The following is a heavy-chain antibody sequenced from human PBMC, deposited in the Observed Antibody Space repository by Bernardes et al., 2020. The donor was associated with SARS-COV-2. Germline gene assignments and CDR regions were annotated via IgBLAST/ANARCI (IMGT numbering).Heavy chain of an antibody. J-gene: IGHJ6*02. V-gene: IGHV3-7*03. Sequence: GGSLRLSCAGSGFDFSDYWMTWVRQAPGKGLEWVANIKRDGSETYYVDAVKGRFTISRDNDKNLVFLQMNSLRAEDTAVFYCVRSAGMDVWGQGTMVTVSS. CDR3: VRSAGMDV. CDR2: IKRDGSET. CDR1: GFDFSDYW.